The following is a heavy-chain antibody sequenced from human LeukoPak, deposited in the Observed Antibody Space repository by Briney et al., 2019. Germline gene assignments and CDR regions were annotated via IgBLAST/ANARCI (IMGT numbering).Heavy chain of an antibody. J-gene: IGHJ4*02. CDR3: ASDTSGYCSGGSCYYR. D-gene: IGHD2-15*01. Sequence: SVKVSCKASGGTFNSYAISWVRQAPGQGLEWMGGIIPIFGTANYAQKFQGRVTITADKSTSTAYMELSSLRSEDTAVYYCASDTSGYCSGGSCYYRWGQGTLVTVSS. CDR2: IIPIFGTA. CDR1: GGTFNSYA. V-gene: IGHV1-69*06.